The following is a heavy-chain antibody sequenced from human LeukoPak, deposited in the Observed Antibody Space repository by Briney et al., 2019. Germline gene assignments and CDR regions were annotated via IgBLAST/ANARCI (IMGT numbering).Heavy chain of an antibody. CDR3: ARGTYINSGPSDY. J-gene: IGHJ4*02. Sequence: SETLSHTCTVSGGSISSYYWSWIRQPPGKGLEWIGYIYYSGSTNYNPSLKSRVTISVDTSKNQFSLKLSSVTAADTAVYYCARGTYINSGPSDYWGQGTLVTVSS. CDR2: IYYSGST. CDR1: GGSISSYY. V-gene: IGHV4-59*01. D-gene: IGHD4-11*01.